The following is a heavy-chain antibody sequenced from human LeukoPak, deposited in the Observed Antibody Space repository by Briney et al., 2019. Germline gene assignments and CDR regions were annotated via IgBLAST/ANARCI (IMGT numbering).Heavy chain of an antibody. CDR1: GFTFSSYG. V-gene: IGHV3-30*03. J-gene: IGHJ3*02. CDR3: ARQGLVRGVINAFDI. D-gene: IGHD3-10*01. Sequence: PGRSLRLSCAASGFTFSSYGMHWVRQAPGKGLEWVAVISYDGSNKYYADSVKGRFTISRDNSKNTLYLQMNSLRAEDTAVYYCARQGLVRGVINAFDIWGQGTMVTVSS. CDR2: ISYDGSNK.